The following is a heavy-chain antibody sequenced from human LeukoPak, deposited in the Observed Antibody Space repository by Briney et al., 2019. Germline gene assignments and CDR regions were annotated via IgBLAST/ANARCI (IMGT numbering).Heavy chain of an antibody. CDR2: INHSGST. CDR3: ARDLADYGEPFDY. Sequence: SETLSLTRAVYGGSFSGYYWSWIRQPPGKGLEWIGEINHSGSTNYNPSLKSRVTISVDTSKNQFSLKLSSVTAADTAVYYCARDLADYGEPFDYWGQGTLVTVSS. CDR1: GGSFSGYY. J-gene: IGHJ4*02. V-gene: IGHV4-34*01. D-gene: IGHD4-17*01.